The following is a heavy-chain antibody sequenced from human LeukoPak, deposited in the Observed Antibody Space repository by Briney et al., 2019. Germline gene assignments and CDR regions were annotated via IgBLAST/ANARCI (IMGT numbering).Heavy chain of an antibody. J-gene: IGHJ4*02. CDR2: IDQGGGVR. Sequence: QTGGSLRLSCAASGFSFSTYWMSWVRQTPEKGLEFVANIDQGGGVRNYMDSLKGRCTISRDNAKKSLYLEINSLRADDTAVYYCARDPESSSFDLWGRGALVTVSS. D-gene: IGHD6-13*01. CDR1: GFSFSTYW. V-gene: IGHV3-7*01. CDR3: ARDPESSSFDL.